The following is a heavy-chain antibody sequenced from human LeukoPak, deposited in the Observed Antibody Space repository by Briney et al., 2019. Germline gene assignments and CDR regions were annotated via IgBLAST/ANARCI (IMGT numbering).Heavy chain of an antibody. CDR1: GFTFSSYA. CDR2: TSGSGGST. J-gene: IGHJ4*02. V-gene: IGHV3-23*01. Sequence: GGSLRLSCAASGFTFSSYAMSWVRQAPGKGLEWVSATSGSGGSTYYADSVKGRFTISRDNSKNTLYLQMNSLRAEDTAVYYCAKAEDIVVVVAATSFDYWGQGTLVTVSS. CDR3: AKAEDIVVVVAATSFDY. D-gene: IGHD2-15*01.